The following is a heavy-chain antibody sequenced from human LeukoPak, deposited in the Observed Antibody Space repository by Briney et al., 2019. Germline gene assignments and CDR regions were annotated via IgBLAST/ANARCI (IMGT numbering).Heavy chain of an antibody. V-gene: IGHV4-38-2*02. CDR2: IYHSGST. J-gene: IGHJ4*02. CDR3: ASVQLERRGVDY. D-gene: IGHD1-1*01. Sequence: SETLSLTCTVSGYSISSGYYWGWIRQPPGKGLEWIGSIYHSGSTYYNPSLKSRVTISVDTSKNQFPLKLSSVTAADTAVYYCASVQLERRGVDYWGQGTLVTVSS. CDR1: GYSISSGYY.